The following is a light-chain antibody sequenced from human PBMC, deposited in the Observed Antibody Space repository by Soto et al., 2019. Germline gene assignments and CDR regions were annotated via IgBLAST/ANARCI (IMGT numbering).Light chain of an antibody. CDR2: HAS. J-gene: IGKJ4*01. CDR3: QQYNEWPLT. V-gene: IGKV3-15*01. Sequence: EIVMTQAPATLSVSPGERATLSCRASQSVSNNLDWYQQKPGQAPRLLIYHASTGATGIPARFSGSRSGTELTLTISSMQSEDFAVYYCQQYNEWPLTFGGGTKVEIK. CDR1: QSVSNN.